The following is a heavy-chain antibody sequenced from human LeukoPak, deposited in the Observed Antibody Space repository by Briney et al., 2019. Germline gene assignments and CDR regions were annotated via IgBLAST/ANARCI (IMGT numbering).Heavy chain of an antibody. Sequence: PGGSLRLSCAASGFTISNYWMHWVRQAPGKGLVWVSRINDDGSSTVYADFVRGRFTISRDNSKNMFYLQMNSLRAEDTATYYCAKDWLCSYWGQGTLVTVSS. CDR3: AKDWLCSY. V-gene: IGHV3-74*01. CDR2: INDDGSST. D-gene: IGHD3-10*02. J-gene: IGHJ4*02. CDR1: GFTISNYW.